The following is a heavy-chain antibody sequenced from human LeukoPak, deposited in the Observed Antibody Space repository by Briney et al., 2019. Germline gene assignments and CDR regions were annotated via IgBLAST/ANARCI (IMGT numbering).Heavy chain of an antibody. Sequence: SCQGSGYTLTSYVFNWVRQATCQKVEWMGWINAGNGNTKYSQKFQGRVTITRDTSASTVYMELSSLRSEDTAVYYCARESVYGRRFDPWGQGTLVTVSS. CDR1: GYTLTSYV. V-gene: IGHV1-3*01. CDR2: INAGNGNT. J-gene: IGHJ5*02. D-gene: IGHD2-8*01. CDR3: ARESVYGRRFDP.